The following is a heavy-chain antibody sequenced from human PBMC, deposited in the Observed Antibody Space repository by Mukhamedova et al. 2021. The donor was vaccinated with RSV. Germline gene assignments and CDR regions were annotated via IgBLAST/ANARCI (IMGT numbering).Heavy chain of an antibody. Sequence: IRQHPGKGLEWIGYIYYSGSTYYNPSLKSRVTISVDASKNQFSLKLSSVTAADTAVYYCAREAPVGTIFGVVIGYFDYWGQGTLV. V-gene: IGHV4-31*02. CDR3: AREAPVGTIFGVVIGYFDY. D-gene: IGHD3-3*01. J-gene: IGHJ4*02. CDR2: IYYSGST.